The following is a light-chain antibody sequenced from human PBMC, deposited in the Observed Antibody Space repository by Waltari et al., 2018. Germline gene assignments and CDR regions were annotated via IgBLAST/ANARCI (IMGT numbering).Light chain of an antibody. J-gene: IGLJ2*01. Sequence: QSVLTQPPSVSGAPGPRVTIPCTGSSPNLGAGYDVHWYQQLPGSAPKLLINGNTNRPSGVPDCCSGSKSGTSASLAITGRQAEDEADYYCQSYDNSLTVLFGGGTKLTVL. V-gene: IGLV1-40*01. CDR2: GNT. CDR3: QSYDNSLTVL. CDR1: SPNLGAGYD.